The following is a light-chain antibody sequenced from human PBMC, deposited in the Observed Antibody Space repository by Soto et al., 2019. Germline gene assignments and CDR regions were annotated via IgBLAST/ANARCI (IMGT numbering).Light chain of an antibody. V-gene: IGLV2-8*01. J-gene: IGLJ1*01. CDR2: EVT. CDR3: SSYAGSNNRYV. CDR1: NSDVGGYNF. Sequence: QSVLTQPPSASGSPGQSVTISCTGTNSDVGGYNFVSWYQQHPGKAPKLIIYEVTKRPSGVPDRFSGSKSGKTASLTVSGLQAEDEADYYCSSYAGSNNRYVFGTGTKVTVL.